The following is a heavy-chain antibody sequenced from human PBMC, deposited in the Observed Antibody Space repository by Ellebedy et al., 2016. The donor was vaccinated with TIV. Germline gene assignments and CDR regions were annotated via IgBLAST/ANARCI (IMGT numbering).Heavy chain of an antibody. CDR2: IGTAGDT. CDR3: VKICRTSSCYGAISGDY. Sequence: GESLKISXAASGFTFSSYDMHWVRQATGKGLEWVSAIGTAGDTYYPGSVKGRFTISRDNSKNTVSLQMNSLRAEDTAIYYCVKICRTSSCYGAISGDYWGQGTLVTVSS. V-gene: IGHV3-13*01. J-gene: IGHJ4*02. CDR1: GFTFSSYD. D-gene: IGHD2-2*01.